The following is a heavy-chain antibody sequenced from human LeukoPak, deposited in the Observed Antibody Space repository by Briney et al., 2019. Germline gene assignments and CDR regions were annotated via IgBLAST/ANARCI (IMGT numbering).Heavy chain of an antibody. D-gene: IGHD1-26*01. J-gene: IGHJ4*02. CDR1: GLTFSSYG. CDR3: AKILYSGSYYGGFIFDY. CDR2: ISYDGSNK. V-gene: IGHV3-30*18. Sequence: GRSLRLSCAASGLTFSSYGMHWVRQAPGKGLEWVAVISYDGSNKYYADSVKGRFTISRDNSKNTLYLQMNSLRAEDTAVYYCAKILYSGSYYGGFIFDYWGQGTLVTVSS.